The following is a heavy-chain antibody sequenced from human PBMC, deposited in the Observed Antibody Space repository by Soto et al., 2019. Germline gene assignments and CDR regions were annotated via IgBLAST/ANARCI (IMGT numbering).Heavy chain of an antibody. CDR2: ISYDGSNK. J-gene: IGHJ4*02. V-gene: IGHV3-30*18. Sequence: GGSLRLSCAASGFTFSSYGMHWVRQAPGKGLEWEAVISYDGSNKYYADSVKGRFTISRVNSKNTLYLQMNSRRADVTAVYYCAKDGVVAAARHDYFDYWGQGTLVTVSS. CDR3: AKDGVVAAARHDYFDY. D-gene: IGHD2-15*01. CDR1: GFTFSSYG.